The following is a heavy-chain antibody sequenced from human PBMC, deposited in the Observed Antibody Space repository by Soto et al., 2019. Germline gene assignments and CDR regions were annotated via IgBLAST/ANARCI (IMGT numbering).Heavy chain of an antibody. CDR2: IYYSGKT. CDR1: GGSINSGGYY. V-gene: IGHV4-31*03. Sequence: SETLSLTCTVSGGSINSGGYYWSWIRQNPGKGLEWIGYIYYSGKTYYNPSLKSRVTISLDTSKNQFSLDLSSVTAADTAVYYCARVAYNWNRDFDSWGQGALVTVSS. D-gene: IGHD1-20*01. CDR3: ARVAYNWNRDFDS. J-gene: IGHJ4*02.